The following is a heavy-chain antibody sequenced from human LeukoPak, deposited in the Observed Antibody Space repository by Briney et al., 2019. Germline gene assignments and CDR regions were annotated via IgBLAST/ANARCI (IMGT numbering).Heavy chain of an antibody. CDR2: TNSDGSRT. CDR3: ARDRGINMVRGVIDY. CDR1: GFTFSTFG. J-gene: IGHJ4*02. D-gene: IGHD3-10*01. Sequence: SGGSLRLSCAASGFTFSTFGMHWVRQAPGKGLVWVSRTNSDGSRTDYADSVKGRFTIARDNAENSLYLQTNSLRVEDTAVYYCARDRGINMVRGVIDYWGQGTLVTVSS. V-gene: IGHV3-74*01.